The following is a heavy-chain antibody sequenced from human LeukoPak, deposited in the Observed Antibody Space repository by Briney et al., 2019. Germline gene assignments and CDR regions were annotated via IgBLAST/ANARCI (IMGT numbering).Heavy chain of an antibody. D-gene: IGHD3-22*01. CDR1: GFTLSSYW. J-gene: IGHJ4*02. CDR3: AIDSDYYGSSGYYV. CDR2: IKQGGSEK. Sequence: GGSLRLSCAASGFTLSSYWMSWVRQAPGKGLEGVANIKQGGSEKYYVDSVKRRFTISRDNAKNSLYLQMNSLRAEDTAVYYCAIDSDYYGSSGYYVWGQGTLVTVSS. V-gene: IGHV3-7*01.